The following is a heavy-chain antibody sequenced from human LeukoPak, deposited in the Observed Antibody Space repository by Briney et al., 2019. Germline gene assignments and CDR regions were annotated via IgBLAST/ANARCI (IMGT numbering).Heavy chain of an antibody. CDR2: ISGSGVST. CDR3: ARFVGSDYTGSFDL. J-gene: IGHJ4*02. V-gene: IGHV3-23*01. Sequence: GGSLRLSCAASGFTFSNYAMNWVRQAPGKGLEWVSAISGSGVSTFYADSVKGRFTISRDNSKNTVYLQMNSLRAEDTAVYHCARFVGSDYTGSFDLWGQGTPVTVSS. D-gene: IGHD3-10*01. CDR1: GFTFSNYA.